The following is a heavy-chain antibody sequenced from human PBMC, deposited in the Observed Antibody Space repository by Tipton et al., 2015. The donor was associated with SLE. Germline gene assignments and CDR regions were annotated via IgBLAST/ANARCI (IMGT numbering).Heavy chain of an antibody. CDR2: IFSRGST. J-gene: IGHJ6*02. CDR3: ARGGVTIFGVVIRSKLDV. D-gene: IGHD3-3*01. V-gene: IGHV4-61*02. CDR1: GASISSGSSY. Sequence: TLSLTCTVSGASISSGSSYWSWIRQPAGKGLEWIGRIFSRGSTNSSLSLKSRVTISLDASKNQFSLKLSSVTAADTAVYYCARGGVTIFGVVIRSKLDVWGQGTTVTVSS.